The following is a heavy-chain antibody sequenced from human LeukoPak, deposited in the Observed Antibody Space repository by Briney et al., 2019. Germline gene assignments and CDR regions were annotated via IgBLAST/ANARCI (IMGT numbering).Heavy chain of an antibody. CDR3: ARPFTIFGVVTTLWYYYGMDV. CDR2: INHSGST. CDR1: GGSFSGYY. V-gene: IGHV4-34*01. Sequence: SETLSLTCAVYGGSFSGYYWSWIRQPPGKGLEWIGEINHSGSTNYNPSLKSRVTISVDTSKNQFSLKLSSVTAADTAVYYCARPFTIFGVVTTLWYYYGMDVWGQGTTVTVSS. D-gene: IGHD3-3*01. J-gene: IGHJ6*02.